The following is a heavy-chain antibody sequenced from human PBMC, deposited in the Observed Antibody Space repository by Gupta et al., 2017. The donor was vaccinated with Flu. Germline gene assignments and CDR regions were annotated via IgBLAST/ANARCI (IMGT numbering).Heavy chain of an antibody. CDR1: FNAYA. CDR2: ISIHSPNT. CDR3: AKDVLDAGKAFDF. V-gene: IGHV3-23*01. Sequence: FNAYAMSWVRQPPGQGLEWVSIISIHSPNTYYADFVRGRFTISRDNSRNTLYLHMNSLEVEDTAFYYCAKDVLDAGKAFDFWGQGTKVTVSS. D-gene: IGHD3-10*01. J-gene: IGHJ3*01.